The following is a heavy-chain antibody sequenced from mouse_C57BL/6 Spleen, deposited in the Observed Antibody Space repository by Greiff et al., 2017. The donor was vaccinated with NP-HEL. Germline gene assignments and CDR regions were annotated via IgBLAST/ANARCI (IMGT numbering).Heavy chain of an antibody. J-gene: IGHJ1*03. V-gene: IGHV5-17*01. CDR1: GFTFSDYG. CDR2: ISSGSSTI. D-gene: IGHD2-5*01. CDR3: ARENYSKSYWYFDV. Sequence: EVMLVESGGGLVKPGGSLKLSCAASGFTFSDYGMHWVRQAPEKGLEWVAYISSGSSTIYYADTVKGRFTISRDNAKNTLFLQMTSLRSEDTAMYYCARENYSKSYWYFDVWGTGTTVTVSS.